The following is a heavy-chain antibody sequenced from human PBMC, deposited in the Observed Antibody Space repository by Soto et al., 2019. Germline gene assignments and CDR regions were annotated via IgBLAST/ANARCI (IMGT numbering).Heavy chain of an antibody. V-gene: IGHV4-34*01. CDR1: GGSFSGYY. CDR2: INHSGST. D-gene: IGHD3-10*01. Sequence: PSETLSLTCAVYGGSFSGYYWSWIRQPPGKGLEWIGEINHSGSTNYNPSLKSRVTISVDTSKNQFSLKLSSVTAADTAVYYCARVRSYYGSGTHYYGMDVWGHGTTVTVSS. J-gene: IGHJ6*02. CDR3: ARVRSYYGSGTHYYGMDV.